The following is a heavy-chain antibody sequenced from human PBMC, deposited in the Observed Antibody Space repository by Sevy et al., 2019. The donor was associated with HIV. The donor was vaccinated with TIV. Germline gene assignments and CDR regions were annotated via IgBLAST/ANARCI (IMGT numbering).Heavy chain of an antibody. J-gene: IGHJ5*02. CDR1: GYTFDSYG. D-gene: IGHD3-10*01. V-gene: IGHV1-18*01. Sequence: ASVKVSCKASGYTFDSYGISWVRQAPGQGLEWKGWIGAYNGNIKYAQNIQDRVTMTTDASTSTAYMELRSLRSDDTAVYFCARISTVRGKFNWFDPWGQGTLVTVSS. CDR2: IGAYNGNI. CDR3: ARISTVRGKFNWFDP.